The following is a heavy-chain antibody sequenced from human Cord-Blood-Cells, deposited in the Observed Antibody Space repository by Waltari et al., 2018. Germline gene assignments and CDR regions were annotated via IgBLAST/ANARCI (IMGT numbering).Heavy chain of an antibody. CDR1: GGSFSGYY. CDR2: INHSGST. Sequence: QVQLQQWGAGLLKPSETLFLTCAVYGGSFSGYYCSWIRQPPGKGLEWIGEINHSGSTNYNPSLKSRVTISVDTSKNQFSLKLSSVTAADTAVYYCARKPSSSSYYFDYWGQGTLVTVSS. V-gene: IGHV4-34*01. CDR3: ARKPSSSSYYFDY. J-gene: IGHJ4*02. D-gene: IGHD6-6*01.